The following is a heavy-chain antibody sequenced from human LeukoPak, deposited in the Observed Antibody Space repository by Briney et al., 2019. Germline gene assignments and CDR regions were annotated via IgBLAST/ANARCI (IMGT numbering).Heavy chain of an antibody. D-gene: IGHD4-17*01. J-gene: IGHJ4*02. V-gene: IGHV2-5*02. CDR3: AHRRGDDYGDYFDY. Sequence: SGPTLVNPTQTLTLTCTFSGFSPSTSGVGVGWIRQPPGKALVWLALIYWDDDKRYSPSLKSRLTITKDTSKNQVVLTMTNMDPVDTATYYCAHRRGDDYGDYFDYWGQGTLVTVSS. CDR1: GFSPSTSGVG. CDR2: IYWDDDK.